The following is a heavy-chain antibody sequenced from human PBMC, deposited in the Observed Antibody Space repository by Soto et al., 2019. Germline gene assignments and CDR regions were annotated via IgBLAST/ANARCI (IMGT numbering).Heavy chain of an antibody. CDR1: GGSVSGYY. D-gene: IGHD3-3*01. V-gene: IGHV4-34*01. J-gene: IGHJ5*02. CDR3: ATRITVFGLLIPPFDP. Sequence: SETLSLTCAVYGGSVSGYYWNWIRQPPGKGLEWIGEINHTGGTRYNPSLKSRVTMSVDTSKNQSSLRLSSVTAADTAIYYCATRITVFGLLIPPFDPWGQGTQVTVSS. CDR2: INHTGGT.